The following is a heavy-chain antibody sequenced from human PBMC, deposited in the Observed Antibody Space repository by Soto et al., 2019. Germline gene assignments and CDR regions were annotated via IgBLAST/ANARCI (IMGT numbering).Heavy chain of an antibody. D-gene: IGHD3-22*01. CDR1: GYTFTGYY. J-gene: IGHJ5*02. V-gene: IGHV1-2*02. Sequence: ASVKVSCKASGYTFTGYYMHWVLRSPLQGLEWMGWINPNSGGTNYAQKFQGRVTMTRDTSISTAYMGLSRLRSDDTAVYYCARDRSSGYYLNWFDPWGQGTLVTVSS. CDR3: ARDRSSGYYLNWFDP. CDR2: INPNSGGT.